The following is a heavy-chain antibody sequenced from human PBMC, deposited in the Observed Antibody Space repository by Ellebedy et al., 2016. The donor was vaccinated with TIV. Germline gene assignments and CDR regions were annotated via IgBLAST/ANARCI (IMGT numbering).Heavy chain of an antibody. CDR2: IKSKTDGETT. J-gene: IGHJ5*02. Sequence: GESLKISXAASGFSFNNAWMSWVRQAPGKGLEWVGRIKSKTDGETTDHAAPVKGRFTISRDDSKNTLYLQMNSLKTEDTAVYYCTTDLYFSAFWGWFSPWGQGTLVTVSS. CDR1: GFSFNNAW. V-gene: IGHV3-15*01. D-gene: IGHD3-16*01. CDR3: TTDLYFSAFWGWFSP.